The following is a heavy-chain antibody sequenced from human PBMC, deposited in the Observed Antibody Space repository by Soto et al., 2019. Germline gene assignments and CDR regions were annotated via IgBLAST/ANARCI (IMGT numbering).Heavy chain of an antibody. CDR3: ARGGGYDFRSSQAPPIDV. V-gene: IGHV4-59*01. CDR1: GGPISDFY. Sequence: SETLSLTCNVSGGPISDFYWSWIRQSPGKRLEWIGYLYYTGSTNYNPALKSRVTISLDTSKNQFSLKVRSVTAADTAVYYCARGGGYDFRSSQAPPIDVWGQGTTVTVSS. CDR2: LYYTGST. D-gene: IGHD3-3*01. J-gene: IGHJ6*02.